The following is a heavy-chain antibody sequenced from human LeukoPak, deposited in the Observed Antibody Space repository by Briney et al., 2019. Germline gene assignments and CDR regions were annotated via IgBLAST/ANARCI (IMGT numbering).Heavy chain of an antibody. V-gene: IGHV3-66*01. CDR1: GFTVSSNY. D-gene: IGHD1-26*01. CDR3: ARGIAGDSSLDY. CDR2: IYSGGST. Sequence: GGSLRLSCAASGFTVSSNYMSWVRQAPGKGLEWVSVIYSGGSTYYADPVKGRFTISRDNSKNTLYLQMNSLRAEDTAVYYCARGIAGDSSLDYWGQGTLVTVSS. J-gene: IGHJ4*02.